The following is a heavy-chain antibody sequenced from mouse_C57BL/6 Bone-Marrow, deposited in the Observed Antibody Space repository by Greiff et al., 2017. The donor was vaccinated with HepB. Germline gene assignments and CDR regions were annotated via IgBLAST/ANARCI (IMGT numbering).Heavy chain of an antibody. Sequence: QVQLKQPGAELVRPGSSVKLSCKASGYTFTSYWMHWVKQRPIQGLEWIGNIDPSDSETHYNQKFKDKATLTVDKSSSTAYMQLSSLTSEDSAVYVCARLVYYYGSNYYWYFDVWGTGTTVTVSA. D-gene: IGHD1-1*01. CDR3: ARLVYYYGSNYYWYFDV. V-gene: IGHV1-52*01. CDR2: IDPSDSET. J-gene: IGHJ1*03. CDR1: GYTFTSYW.